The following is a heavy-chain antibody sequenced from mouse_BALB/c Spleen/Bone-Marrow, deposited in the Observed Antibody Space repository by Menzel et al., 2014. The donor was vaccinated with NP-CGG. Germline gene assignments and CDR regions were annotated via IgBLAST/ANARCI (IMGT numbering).Heavy chain of an antibody. V-gene: IGHV7-3*02. J-gene: IGHJ2*01. D-gene: IGHD1-1*01. CDR3: TRDVVRLYFDN. Sequence: EVKLVESGGGLVQPGGSLRLSCEASGFTFTDFYINWVRQPPGKELGWLGFIRNKANGYKTEYSASVKGRLTISRDNSQSILYLQMNTLRGEDCATYFCTRDVVRLYFDNWGQGPPLTVSS. CDR1: GFTFTDFY. CDR2: IRNKANGYKT.